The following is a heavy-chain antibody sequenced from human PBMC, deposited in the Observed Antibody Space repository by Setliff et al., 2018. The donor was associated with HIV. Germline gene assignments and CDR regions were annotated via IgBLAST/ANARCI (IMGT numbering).Heavy chain of an antibody. J-gene: IGHJ3*02. CDR2: IFQSGST. CDR1: DGSTSSNNW. D-gene: IGHD5-18*01. Sequence: SETLSLTCTVSDGSTSSNNWWTWVRQSQGKGPEWIGEIFQSGSTNYKPSLKSRVTISIDRSKDQFSLKLTSVTAADTAVYYCARGRYSYGYGGGAYDIWGHGTMVTVSS. V-gene: IGHV4-4*02. CDR3: ARGRYSYGYGGGAYDI.